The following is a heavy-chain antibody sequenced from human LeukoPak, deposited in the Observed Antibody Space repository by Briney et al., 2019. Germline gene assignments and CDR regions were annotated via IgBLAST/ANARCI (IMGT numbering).Heavy chain of an antibody. V-gene: IGHV4-4*02. Sequence: SETLSLTCTVSGGSISSSNWWSWVRQPPGKGLEWIGEIYHSGSTNYNPSLKSRVTISVDKSKNQFSLKLSSVTAADTAVYYCARATLYGSSSNDAFDIWGQGTMVTVSS. CDR1: GGSISSSNW. CDR3: ARATLYGSSSNDAFDI. CDR2: IYHSGST. D-gene: IGHD6-6*01. J-gene: IGHJ3*02.